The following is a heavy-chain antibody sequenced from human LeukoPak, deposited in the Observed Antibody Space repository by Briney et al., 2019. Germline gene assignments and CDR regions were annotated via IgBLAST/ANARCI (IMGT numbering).Heavy chain of an antibody. D-gene: IGHD6-6*01. CDR2: IYTSGST. Sequence: PSQTLSLTCTVSGGSISSGSYYWSWIRQPAGRGLEWIGRIYTSGSTNYNPSLKSRVTISVDTSKNQFSLKLSSVTAADTAVYYCARTRLYMSSSGFFDYWGRGTLVTVPS. J-gene: IGHJ4*02. V-gene: IGHV4-61*02. CDR1: GGSISSGSYY. CDR3: ARTRLYMSSSGFFDY.